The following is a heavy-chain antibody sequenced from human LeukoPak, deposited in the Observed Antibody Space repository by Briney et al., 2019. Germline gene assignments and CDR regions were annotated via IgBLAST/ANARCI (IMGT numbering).Heavy chain of an antibody. Sequence: ASVKVSCKASRYTVTSYGISWGRQAPGQGLEWMGRISVYNGNTNYAQKLQGRVTMTTDTSTSTAYMETRSLRSDDPAVYYCARVVTRPYYYYYMGVWGKGTTVTVSS. D-gene: IGHD2/OR15-2a*01. J-gene: IGHJ6*03. CDR3: ARVVTRPYYYYYMGV. CDR1: RYTVTSYG. V-gene: IGHV1-18*01. CDR2: ISVYNGNT.